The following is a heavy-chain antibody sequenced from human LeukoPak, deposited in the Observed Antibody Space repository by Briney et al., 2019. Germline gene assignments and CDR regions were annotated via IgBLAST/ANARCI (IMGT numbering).Heavy chain of an antibody. D-gene: IGHD3-10*01. V-gene: IGHV4-31*03. J-gene: IGHJ4*02. CDR3: ARGGNRFGGFYFDY. CDR1: ADSLSSGGHY. Sequence: SQTLFLTCTVSADSLSSGGHYWAWIRQLPGKGLESIGFIHHSGSSRHNPSLKDRVAISVDASRKQFALRLSSVTAADTAIYYCARGGNRFGGFYFDYRGQGIQVIVSS. CDR2: IHHSGSS.